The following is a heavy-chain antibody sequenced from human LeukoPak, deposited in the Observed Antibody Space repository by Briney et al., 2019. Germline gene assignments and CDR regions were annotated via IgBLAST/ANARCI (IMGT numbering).Heavy chain of an antibody. Sequence: SETLSLTCAVYGGSFSGYYWSWIRQPPGKGLEWIGEINHSGSTNYNPSLKSRVTISVDTPKNQFSLKLSSVTAADTAVYYCARAHSSGWFDWGQGTLVTVSS. V-gene: IGHV4-34*01. J-gene: IGHJ4*02. CDR3: ARAHSSGWFD. CDR1: GGSFSGYY. D-gene: IGHD6-19*01. CDR2: INHSGST.